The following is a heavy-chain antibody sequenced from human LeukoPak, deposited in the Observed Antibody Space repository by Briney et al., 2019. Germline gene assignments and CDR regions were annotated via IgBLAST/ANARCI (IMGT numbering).Heavy chain of an antibody. V-gene: IGHV4-30-4*01. CDR3: AREPRTTVTTDY. J-gene: IGHJ4*02. CDR1: GGSISSGDYY. D-gene: IGHD4-17*01. Sequence: SETLSLTCTVSGGSISSGDYYWSWIRQPPGKGLEWIGYIYYSGSTYYNPSLKSRVTISVDTSKNQFSLKLSSVPAADTAVYYCAREPRTTVTTDYWGQGTLVIVSS. CDR2: IYYSGST.